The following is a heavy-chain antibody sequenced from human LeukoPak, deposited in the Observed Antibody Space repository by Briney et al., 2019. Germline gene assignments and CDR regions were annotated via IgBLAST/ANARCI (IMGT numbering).Heavy chain of an antibody. Sequence: ASVKVSCKASGYTFTGHYIHWVRQAPGQGLEWMGWIIPASGGTKYAQKFQGRVTMTWDTSISTAYMELARLRSDDTAVYYCARGAWFGSDYTALYYFDYWGQGTLVTVSS. CDR1: GYTFTGHY. CDR2: IIPASGGT. J-gene: IGHJ4*02. D-gene: IGHD3-16*01. CDR3: ARGAWFGSDYTALYYFDY. V-gene: IGHV1-2*02.